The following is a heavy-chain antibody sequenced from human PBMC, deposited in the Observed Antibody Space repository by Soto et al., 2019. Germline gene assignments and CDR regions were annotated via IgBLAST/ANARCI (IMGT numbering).Heavy chain of an antibody. D-gene: IGHD4-17*01. Sequence: SGPTLVNPTQPLTLTCTFSGFSLSTSGVGVGWIRQPPGKALEWLALIYWDDDKRYSPSLKNRLTITKDTSKNQVVLTTTNMDPVDTATYYCAHTAHGDFDYWGQGTLVTVSS. V-gene: IGHV2-5*02. CDR2: IYWDDDK. J-gene: IGHJ4*02. CDR1: GFSLSTSGVG. CDR3: AHTAHGDFDY.